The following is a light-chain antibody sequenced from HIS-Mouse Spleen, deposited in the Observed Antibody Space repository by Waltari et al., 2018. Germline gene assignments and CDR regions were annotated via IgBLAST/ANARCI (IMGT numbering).Light chain of an antibody. V-gene: IGKV1-9*01. Sequence: DIQLTQSPSFLSASVGDRVTITCRASQGIRRYLAWYQQKPGKAPKLLIYAASTLQSGVPSRFSGSGSGTEFTLTISSLQPEDFTTYYCQQLNSYPPTFGQETKVEIK. CDR3: QQLNSYPPT. CDR1: QGIRRY. CDR2: AAS. J-gene: IGKJ1*01.